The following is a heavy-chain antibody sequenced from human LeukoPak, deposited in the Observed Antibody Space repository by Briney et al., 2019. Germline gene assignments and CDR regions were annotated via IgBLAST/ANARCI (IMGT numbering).Heavy chain of an antibody. V-gene: IGHV3-11*01. CDR2: ISSSGSTI. J-gene: IGHJ6*02. CDR1: GFTFSDYY. D-gene: IGHD3-3*01. CDR3: AKGTGSITIFGVVIQTDAYYYGMDV. Sequence: GGSLRLSCAASGFTFSDYYMSWIRQAPGKGLEWVSYISSSGSTIYYADSVKGRFTISRDNSKNTLYLQMNSLRAEDTAVYYCAKGTGSITIFGVVIQTDAYYYGMDVWGQGTTVTVSS.